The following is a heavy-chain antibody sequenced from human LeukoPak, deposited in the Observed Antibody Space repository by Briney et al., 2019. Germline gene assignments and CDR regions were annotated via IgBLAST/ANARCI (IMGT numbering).Heavy chain of an antibody. CDR2: INSDGSST. CDR1: GFTFSSYW. V-gene: IGHV3-74*01. J-gene: IGHJ4*02. Sequence: GGSLRLSCEASGFTFSSYWMHWVRQAPGKGLVWVSRINSDGSSTSYADSVKGRFTISRDNAKNTLYLQMNSLRAEDTAVYYCASPRGSYFGFDYWGQGTLVTVSS. CDR3: ASPRGSYFGFDY. D-gene: IGHD1-26*01.